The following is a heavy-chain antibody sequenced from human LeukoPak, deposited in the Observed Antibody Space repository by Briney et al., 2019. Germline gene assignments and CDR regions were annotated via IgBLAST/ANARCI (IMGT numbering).Heavy chain of an antibody. CDR1: GGSISPYY. Sequence: SETLSLTCIVSGGSISPYYWSWIRQPPGKGLEWIGEINHSGSTNYNPSLKSRVTMSVDTSKNQFSLRLSSVTAADTAVYYCARDAYNFDYWGQGTLVTVSS. J-gene: IGHJ4*02. CDR3: ARDAYNFDY. CDR2: INHSGST. V-gene: IGHV4-34*01. D-gene: IGHD3-16*01.